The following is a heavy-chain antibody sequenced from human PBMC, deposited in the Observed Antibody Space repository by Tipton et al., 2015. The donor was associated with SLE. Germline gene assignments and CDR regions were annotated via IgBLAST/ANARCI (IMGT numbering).Heavy chain of an antibody. CDR3: ARGCARDYSLCY. V-gene: IGHV3-53*05. D-gene: IGHD4-11*01. Sequence: SLRLSCAASGFTFSDYYMSWIRRAPGKGLEWVSVIYSGDSTYYADSVKGRFTISRDISKNTLHLQMNSLRPEDTAVYYCARGCARDYSLCYWGQGTLVTVSS. CDR1: GFTFSDYY. CDR2: IYSGDST. J-gene: IGHJ4*02.